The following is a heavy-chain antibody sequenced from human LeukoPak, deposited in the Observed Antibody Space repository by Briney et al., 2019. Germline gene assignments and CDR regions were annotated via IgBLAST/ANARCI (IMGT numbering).Heavy chain of an antibody. V-gene: IGHV4-59*12. CDR3: ARGLYDSSDYYYFDY. CDR2: IYYSGST. D-gene: IGHD3-22*01. CDR1: SGSLSSYY. Sequence: SETLSLTCTVSSGSLSSYYWSWIRQPPGKGLEWIGYIYYSGSTHYNPSLKSRVTMSVDASKNHLSLKLSSATAADTAVYYCARGLYDSSDYYYFDYWGQGTLVTVSS. J-gene: IGHJ4*02.